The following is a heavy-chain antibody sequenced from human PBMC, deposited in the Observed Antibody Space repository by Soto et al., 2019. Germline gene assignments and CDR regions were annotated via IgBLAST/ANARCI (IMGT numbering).Heavy chain of an antibody. J-gene: IGHJ4*02. D-gene: IGHD6-19*01. CDR1: GFTFSDYY. CDR2: ISASGGST. V-gene: IGHV3-23*01. Sequence: GGSLRLSCAASGFTFSDYYMSWIRQAPGKGLEWVSAISASGGSTSYADSLKGRFTIARDNSENMLYLQMNSLRAEDTAVYYCAKKGHSSGWYDYFDYWGQGALVTVSS. CDR3: AKKGHSSGWYDYFDY.